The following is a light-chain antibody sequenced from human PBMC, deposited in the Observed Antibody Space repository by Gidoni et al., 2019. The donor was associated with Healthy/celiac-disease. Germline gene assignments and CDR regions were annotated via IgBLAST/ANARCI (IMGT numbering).Light chain of an antibody. CDR3: SSYTSSSTLA. CDR2: EVS. J-gene: IGLJ2*01. Sequence: QSALTQPASVSGSPGQSITISCTGTSSDVGGYNYVSWYQQHPGKAPKLLIYEVSHRPTGVSNRFSGSKSGNTASRTISGLQAEDEADYYCSSYTSSSTLAFGGGTKLTVL. CDR1: SSDVGGYNY. V-gene: IGLV2-14*01.